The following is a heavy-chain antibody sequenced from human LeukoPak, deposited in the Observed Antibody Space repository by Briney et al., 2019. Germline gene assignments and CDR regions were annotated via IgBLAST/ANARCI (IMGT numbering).Heavy chain of an antibody. V-gene: IGHV1-2*02. D-gene: IGHD2-2*01. CDR3: ARGTSHWFDP. J-gene: IGHJ5*02. CDR2: INPNSGGT. CDR1: GYTFTGYY. Sequence: ASVKVSCKPSGYTFTGYYMHWVRPAPGQGLEWMGWINPNSGGTNYAQTFQGRVTMTRDTSISTAYMELSRLRSDDTAVYYCARGTSHWFDPWGQGTLVTVSS.